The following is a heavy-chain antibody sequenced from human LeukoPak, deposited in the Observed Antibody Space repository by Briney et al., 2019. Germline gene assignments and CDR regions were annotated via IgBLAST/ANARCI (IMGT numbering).Heavy chain of an antibody. CDR1: GGAISSYY. V-gene: IGHV4-59*01. CDR3: ARGLSLTYMDV. D-gene: IGHD3-16*02. Sequence: SETLSLTCTVSGGAISSYYWSWIRQPPGKGLEWIGYIYYSGSTNYNPSLKSRVTISVDTSKNQFSLKLSSVTAADTAVYYCARGLSLTYMDVWGKGTTVTVSS. CDR2: IYYSGST. J-gene: IGHJ6*03.